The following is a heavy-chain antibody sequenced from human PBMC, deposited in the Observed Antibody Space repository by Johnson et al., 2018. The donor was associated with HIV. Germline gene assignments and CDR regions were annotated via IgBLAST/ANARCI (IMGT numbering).Heavy chain of an antibody. V-gene: IGHV3-30*02. CDR1: GFSFSRYG. J-gene: IGHJ3*02. CDR3: ANLYSSSSDAFDI. Sequence: VQLVESGGGVVQPGGSLRLSCAASGFSFSRYGMHWVRQAPGKGLEWVALIRYDGSIGYADSVKGRFTISRDNAKNSLYLQMNSLRAEDTALYYCANLYSSSSDAFDIWGQGTMVTVSS. D-gene: IGHD6-6*01. CDR2: IRYDGSI.